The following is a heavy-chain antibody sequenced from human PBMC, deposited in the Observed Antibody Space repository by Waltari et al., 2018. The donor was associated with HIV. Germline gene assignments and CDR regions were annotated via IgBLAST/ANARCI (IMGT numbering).Heavy chain of an antibody. CDR1: GYTFTSYD. CDR3: AISLVGATNCDY. V-gene: IGHV1-8*01. J-gene: IGHJ4*02. D-gene: IGHD1-26*01. Sequence: QVQLVQSGAEVKKPGASVKVSCKASGYTFTSYDINWVRQATGQGLEWMGWMNPNSGNTGYARKFQGRVTMTRNTSISTAYMELSSLRSEDTAVYYCAISLVGATNCDYWGQGTLVTVSS. CDR2: MNPNSGNT.